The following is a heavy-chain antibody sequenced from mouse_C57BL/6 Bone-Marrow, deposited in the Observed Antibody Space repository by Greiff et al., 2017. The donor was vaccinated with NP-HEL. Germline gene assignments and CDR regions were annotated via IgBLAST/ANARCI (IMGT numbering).Heavy chain of an antibody. Sequence: VQLVESGPELVKPGASVKISCKASGYAFSSSWMNWVKQRPGKGLEWIGRIYTGDGDTNYNGNFKGKATLTADKSSSTAYMQLSSLTSEDSAVYFCAKANWDFLFDYWGQGTTLTVSS. J-gene: IGHJ2*01. V-gene: IGHV1-82*01. D-gene: IGHD4-1*01. CDR1: GYAFSSSW. CDR3: AKANWDFLFDY. CDR2: IYTGDGDT.